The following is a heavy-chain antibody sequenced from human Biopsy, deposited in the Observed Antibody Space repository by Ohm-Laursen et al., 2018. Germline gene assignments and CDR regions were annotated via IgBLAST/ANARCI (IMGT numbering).Heavy chain of an antibody. Sequence: SVKVSCKASGGTVSRYAISWVRQAPGQGLEWMGGIIPVFGLATYAQRLQGRVSITADTSTNTAYMELSSLRSDDTAVYFCARGLPTEYGDYFSLDYWGQGTLVTVSS. CDR3: ARGLPTEYGDYFSLDY. D-gene: IGHD4-17*01. CDR2: IIPVFGLA. V-gene: IGHV1-69*10. J-gene: IGHJ4*02. CDR1: GGTVSRYA.